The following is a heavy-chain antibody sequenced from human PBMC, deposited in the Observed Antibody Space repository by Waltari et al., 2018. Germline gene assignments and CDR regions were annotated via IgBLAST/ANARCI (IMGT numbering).Heavy chain of an antibody. CDR1: GASISTYY. CDR2: MYISGST. J-gene: IGHJ6*03. V-gene: IGHV4-4*07. D-gene: IGHD3-3*01. CDR3: ARDRFISENYDLWSGPYYMDV. Sequence: QVQLQESGPGLVKSSETLSLTCTVSGASISTYYWSWVRQPAGKGLEWIGRMYISGSTPENPYLKVRVTQSQDTPKNQFSLKLTSVTAADKAVYYCARDRFISENYDLWSGPYYMDVWGKGTTVTVSS.